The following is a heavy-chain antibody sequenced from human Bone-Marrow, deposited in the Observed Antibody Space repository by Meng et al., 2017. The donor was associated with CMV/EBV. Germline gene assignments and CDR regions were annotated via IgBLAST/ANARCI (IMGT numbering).Heavy chain of an antibody. CDR3: ARGRMRADFDC. Sequence: ASVKVSCKASGYTFTSYGISWVRQAPGQGLEWMGWFNGYNGDTNYAQKAQGRVTVTIDTSTNTAYMEMRSLRSDDTAVYYCARGRMRADFDCWGQGTRVTVSS. CDR1: GYTFTSYG. J-gene: IGHJ4*02. V-gene: IGHV1-18*01. CDR2: FNGYNGDT.